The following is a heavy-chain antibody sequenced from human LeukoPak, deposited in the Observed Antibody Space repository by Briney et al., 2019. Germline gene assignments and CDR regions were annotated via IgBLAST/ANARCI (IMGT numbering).Heavy chain of an antibody. Sequence: SETLSLTCAVYGGSFSGYYWSWIRQPPGKGLEWIGEINHSGSTNYNPSLKSRVTISVDTSKNQFSLKLSSVTAADTAVYYCARGSRVLQYFRMDVWGKGTTVTVSS. CDR3: ARGSRVLQYFRMDV. CDR2: INHSGST. CDR1: GGSFSGYY. D-gene: IGHD3-9*01. V-gene: IGHV4-34*01. J-gene: IGHJ6*04.